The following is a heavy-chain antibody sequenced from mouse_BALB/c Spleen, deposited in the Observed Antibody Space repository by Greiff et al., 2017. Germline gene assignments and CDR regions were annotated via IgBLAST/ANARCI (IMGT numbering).Heavy chain of an antibody. CDR3: AKEGASRPSPPAY. J-gene: IGHJ3*01. V-gene: IGHV5-4*02. D-gene: IGHD6-1*01. Sequence: EVQRVESGGGLVKPGGSLKLSCAASGFTFSDYYMYWVRQTPEKRLEWVATISDGGSYTYYPDSVKGRFTISRDNAKNNLYLQMSSLKSEDTAMYYCAKEGASRPSPPAYWGQGTLVTVSA. CDR2: ISDGGSYT. CDR1: GFTFSDYY.